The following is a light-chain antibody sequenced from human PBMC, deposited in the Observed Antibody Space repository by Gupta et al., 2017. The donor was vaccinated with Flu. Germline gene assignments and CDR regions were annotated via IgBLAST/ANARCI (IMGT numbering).Light chain of an antibody. CDR3: QQYENGPPVYT. Sequence: EVVMTQSPATLSVSPGDTVTLSCRASQSIRSDLVWYQQKPGQPPRLLIYGASSRAAGIPGRFSGSGADTEFTITISSRQSEDSAVYYCQQYENGPPVYTFGQGTKLEIK. CDR1: QSIRSD. CDR2: GAS. J-gene: IGKJ2*01. V-gene: IGKV3D-15*01.